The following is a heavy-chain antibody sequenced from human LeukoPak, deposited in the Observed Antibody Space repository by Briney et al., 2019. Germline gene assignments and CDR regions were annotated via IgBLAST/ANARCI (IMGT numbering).Heavy chain of an antibody. CDR2: IKEDGSEK. V-gene: IGHV3-7*01. CDR3: ARPGYYDSGRYYHDY. J-gene: IGHJ4*02. D-gene: IGHD3-22*01. CDR1: GFTFRSYW. Sequence: PGGSLRLSCAASGFTFRSYWMSWVRQAPGKGLEWVANIKEDGSEKYYVDSVKGRFTISRDNAKNSLYLQVNSLRAEDTAVYYCARPGYYDSGRYYHDYWGQGTLVTVSS.